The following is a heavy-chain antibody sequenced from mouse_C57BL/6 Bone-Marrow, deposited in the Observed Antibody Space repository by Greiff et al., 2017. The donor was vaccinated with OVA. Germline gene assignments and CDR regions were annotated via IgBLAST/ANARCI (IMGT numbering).Heavy chain of an antibody. V-gene: IGHV2-5*01. CDR3: AKTHLLWYYAMDY. D-gene: IGHD2-10*01. CDR2: IWRGGST. J-gene: IGHJ4*01. CDR1: GFSLTSYG. Sequence: VQLQQSGPGLVQPSQSLSITCTVSGFSLTSYGVHWVRQSPGKGLEWLGVIWRGGSTDSNAAFMSRLSITQDNSKSQVFFKMNSLQADDTAIYYCAKTHLLWYYAMDYWGQGTSVTVSS.